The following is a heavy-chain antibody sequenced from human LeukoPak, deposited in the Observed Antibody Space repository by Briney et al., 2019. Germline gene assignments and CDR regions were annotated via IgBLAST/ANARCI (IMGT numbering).Heavy chain of an antibody. Sequence: SETLSLTCTVSGGSISSYYWNWIRQPPGQGPEWIGYIYYSGSTNYNPSLKSRVTISVDTSKNQFSLKLSSVTAADTAVYYCARRLTYYYGMDVWGQGTTVTVSS. D-gene: IGHD3-9*01. J-gene: IGHJ6*02. CDR2: IYYSGST. CDR3: ARRLTYYYGMDV. CDR1: GGSISSYY. V-gene: IGHV4-59*08.